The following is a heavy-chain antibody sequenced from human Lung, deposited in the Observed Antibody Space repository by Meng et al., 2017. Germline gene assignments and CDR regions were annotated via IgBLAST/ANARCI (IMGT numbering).Heavy chain of an antibody. J-gene: IGHJ5*02. Sequence: QVQLVQPGAAVKNPGPAVKISCKSPGYIFTSYAIHGVRQAPGQRLEWMGWINAGNGYTKYSQKFQGGVTITRDTSASTAYMELSNLTSEDTAVYYCARSPNYSGSGSYYKGWFDPWGQGTLVTVSS. CDR1: GYIFTSYA. CDR3: ARSPNYSGSGSYYKGWFDP. CDR2: INAGNGYT. D-gene: IGHD3-10*01. V-gene: IGHV1-3*01.